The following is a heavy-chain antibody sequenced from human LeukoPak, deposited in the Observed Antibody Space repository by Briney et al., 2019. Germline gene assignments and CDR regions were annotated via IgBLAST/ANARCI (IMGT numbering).Heavy chain of an antibody. V-gene: IGHV4-59*01. CDR3: AREPYSSSWYGTLSWFDP. Sequence: SETLSLTCTVSGGSLSSYYWSGLRQPPGKGLEWIGYIYYSGSTNYNPSLKSRVTISVDTSKNQFSLKLSSVTAADTAVYYCAREPYSSSWYGTLSWFDPWGQGTLVTVSS. CDR1: GGSLSSYY. J-gene: IGHJ5*02. CDR2: IYYSGST. D-gene: IGHD6-13*01.